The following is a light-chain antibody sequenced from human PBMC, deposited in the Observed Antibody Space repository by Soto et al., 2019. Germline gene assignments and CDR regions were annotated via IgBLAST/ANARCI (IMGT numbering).Light chain of an antibody. CDR2: DVS. J-gene: IGLJ1*01. Sequence: QSALTQPASVSGSPGQSISISCTGTSGDVGGSTYVSWYQQHPGKAPKLMIYDVSNRPSGVSNRFSGSKSGNTASLTISGLQAEDEADYYCCSYTSSGTYVFGTGTKLTVL. V-gene: IGLV2-14*01. CDR3: CSYTSSGTYV. CDR1: SGDVGGSTY.